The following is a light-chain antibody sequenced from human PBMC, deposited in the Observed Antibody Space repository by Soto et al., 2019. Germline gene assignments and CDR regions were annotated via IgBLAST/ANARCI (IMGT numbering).Light chain of an antibody. CDR1: QSVSNNY. J-gene: IGKJ1*01. Sequence: EIVLTQSPGTLSLSPGERATLSCRASQSVSNNYLAWYQQKPGQAPRLLIYGASNRATGIPDRFSGRGSGTDFTLTISSLEPEDFAVYYCQQRSNWPPWAFGQGTKVDIK. V-gene: IGKV3D-20*02. CDR3: QQRSNWPPWA. CDR2: GAS.